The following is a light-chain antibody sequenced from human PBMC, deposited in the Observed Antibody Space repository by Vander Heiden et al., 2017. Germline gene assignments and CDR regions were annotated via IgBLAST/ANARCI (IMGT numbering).Light chain of an antibody. Sequence: DIQMTQSPFSLSATVGDSVTITCRASQGISNYLNWYQQKPAKAPKLLIYRASSLQTGAPSRFSGSGSGTDFTLTINTLQPEDFATYYCQQSYSAPITFGGGTKVEI. CDR1: QGISNY. CDR3: QQSYSAPIT. J-gene: IGKJ4*01. CDR2: RAS. V-gene: IGKV1-39*01.